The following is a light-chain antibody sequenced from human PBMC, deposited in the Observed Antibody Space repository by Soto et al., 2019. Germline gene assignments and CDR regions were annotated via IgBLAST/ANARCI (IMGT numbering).Light chain of an antibody. J-gene: IGKJ5*01. CDR3: QQYNSWPPIT. Sequence: EVVMTQSPATLSVSPGERATLSCRASESVSRNLAWYQQKPGQAPRLLIYDASTRATGIPDRFSGGGSGTEFTLTISILQSEDFVVYYCQQYNSWPPITVGQGTRLEIK. V-gene: IGKV3-15*01. CDR2: DAS. CDR1: ESVSRN.